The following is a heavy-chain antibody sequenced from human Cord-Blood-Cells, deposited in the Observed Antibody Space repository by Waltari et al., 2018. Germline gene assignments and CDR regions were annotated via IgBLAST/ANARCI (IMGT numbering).Heavy chain of an antibody. D-gene: IGHD7-27*01. V-gene: IGHV4-39*01. CDR2: IYYSGST. CDR1: GGSISSSSYY. CDR3: ARQVLGISGIGVAFDI. Sequence: QLQLQESGPGLVKPSETLSLTCTASGGSISSSSYYWGWNRKPPGKGLEWIGSIYYSGSTYYNPSLKSRVTISVDTSKNQFSLKLSSVTAADTAVYYCARQVLGISGIGVAFDIWGQGTMVTVSS. J-gene: IGHJ3*02.